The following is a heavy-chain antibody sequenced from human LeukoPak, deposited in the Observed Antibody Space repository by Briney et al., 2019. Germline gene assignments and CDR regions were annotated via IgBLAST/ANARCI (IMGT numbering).Heavy chain of an antibody. Sequence: PSETLSLTCAVSGYSISSGYYWGWIRPPPGKGREWIGTIYHSGNTYYNPSLESRVTISVDTSKNQFSLKLSSVTAADTAVYYCARTPDYGDYMNFDYWGQGTLVTVSS. J-gene: IGHJ4*02. V-gene: IGHV4-38-2*01. CDR3: ARTPDYGDYMNFDY. CDR1: GYSISSGYY. D-gene: IGHD4-17*01. CDR2: IYHSGNT.